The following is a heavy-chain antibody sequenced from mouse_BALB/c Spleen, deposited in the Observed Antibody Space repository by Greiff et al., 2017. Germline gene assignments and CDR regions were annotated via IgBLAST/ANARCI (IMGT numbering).Heavy chain of an antibody. V-gene: IGHV2-5-1*01. J-gene: IGHJ4*01. D-gene: IGHD2-14*01. Sequence: VQLQESGPSLVQPSQSLSITCTVSGFSLTSYGVHWVRQSPGKGLEWLGVIWRGGSTDYNAAFMSRLSITKDNSKSQVFFKMNSLQADDTAIYYCAKNNRYDGAMDYWGQGTSVTVSS. CDR3: AKNNRYDGAMDY. CDR1: GFSLTSYG. CDR2: IWRGGST.